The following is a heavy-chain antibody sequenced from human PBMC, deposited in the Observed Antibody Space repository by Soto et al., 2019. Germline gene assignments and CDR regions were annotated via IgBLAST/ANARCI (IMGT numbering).Heavy chain of an antibody. CDR3: ARDSPRGRDGMDG. CDR1: GGSISSDY. CDR2: VYHSGST. Sequence: PSETLSLTCTVSGGSISSDYWSWMRQPPGKGLEWIGYVYHSGSTNYNPSLKSRVTISVDTSKNQFSLKLSSVTAADTAVYYCARDSPRGRDGMDGRGQGTTVTGSS. D-gene: IGHD3-10*01. V-gene: IGHV4-59*01. J-gene: IGHJ6*02.